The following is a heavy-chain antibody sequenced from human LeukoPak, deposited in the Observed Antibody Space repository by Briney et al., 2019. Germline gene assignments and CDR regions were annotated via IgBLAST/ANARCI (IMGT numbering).Heavy chain of an antibody. J-gene: IGHJ4*02. CDR2: IYYSGST. CDR1: GGSISGYY. V-gene: IGHV4-59*01. Sequence: SETLSLTCTVSGGSISGYYWSWIRQPPGKGLEWIGYIYYSGSTNYNPSLKSRVTTSLDTSKNQFSLKLSSVTAADTAVYYCARVLTYGSRTYYFDYWGQGTLVTVSS. CDR3: ARVLTYGSRTYYFDY. D-gene: IGHD3-10*01.